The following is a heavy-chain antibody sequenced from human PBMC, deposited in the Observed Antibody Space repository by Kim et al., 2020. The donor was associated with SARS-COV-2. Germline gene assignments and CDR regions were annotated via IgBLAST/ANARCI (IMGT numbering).Heavy chain of an antibody. V-gene: IGHV1-18*01. CDR3: ARVYYDSSGYPLPPQWHDP. D-gene: IGHD3-22*01. CDR1: GYIFHGYG. CDR2: ISVYNGHT. J-gene: IGHJ5*02. Sequence: ASVKVSCKASGYIFHGYGVSWVRQAPGQGLEWMGWISVYNGHTDYAQKFQGRVTVTADTSTSTVYMELRSLRFDDTAMYYCARVYYDSSGYPLPPQWHDPGGQGTLVTASS.